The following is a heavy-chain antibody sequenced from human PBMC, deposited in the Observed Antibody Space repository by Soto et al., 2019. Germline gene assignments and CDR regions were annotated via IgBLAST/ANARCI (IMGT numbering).Heavy chain of an antibody. J-gene: IGHJ6*04. CDR1: GFTFSSYW. V-gene: IGHV3-74*01. CDR2: INSDGSST. CDR3: ARGLGIVGASMDV. D-gene: IGHD1-26*01. Sequence: GESLKISCAASGFTFSSYWMHWVRQAPGKGLVWVSRINSDGSSTSYADSVKGRFTISRDNAKNTLYLQMNSLRAEDTAVYYCARGLGIVGASMDVWGKGTTVTVSS.